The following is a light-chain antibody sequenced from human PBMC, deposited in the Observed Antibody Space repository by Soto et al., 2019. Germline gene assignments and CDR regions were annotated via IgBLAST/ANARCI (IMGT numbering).Light chain of an antibody. Sequence: DIQMTQSPSSLSASVGDRVTITCRASQTVTTYLNWYQQKPGEAPKLLIYAASTLHTGVPSRFSGSGSGTDFTLTISSLQAEDVAVYYCQQYYTTPYTFGQGTKLDI. CDR2: AAS. CDR1: QTVTTY. J-gene: IGKJ2*01. V-gene: IGKV1-39*01. CDR3: QQYYTTPYT.